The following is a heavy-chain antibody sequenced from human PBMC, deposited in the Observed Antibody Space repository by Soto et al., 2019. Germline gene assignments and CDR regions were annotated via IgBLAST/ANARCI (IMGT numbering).Heavy chain of an antibody. D-gene: IGHD6-13*01. CDR3: ARGSSWYDYYYYYYMDV. V-gene: IGHV4-34*01. J-gene: IGHJ6*03. CDR2: INHSGST. Sequence: SETLSLTRAVYGGSFSGYYWSWIRQPPGEGLEWIGEINHSGSTNYNPSLKSRVTISVDTSKNQFSLKLSSVTAADTAVYYCARGSSWYDYYYYYYMDVWGKGTTVTVSS. CDR1: GGSFSGYY.